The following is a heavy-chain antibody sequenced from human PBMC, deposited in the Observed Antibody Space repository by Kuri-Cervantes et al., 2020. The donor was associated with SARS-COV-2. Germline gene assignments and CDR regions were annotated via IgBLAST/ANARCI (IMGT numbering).Heavy chain of an antibody. CDR2: IYYSGST. J-gene: IGHJ4*02. V-gene: IGHV4-38-2*01. Sequence: SETLSLTCAVSGYSISSGYYWGWIRQPPGKGLEWIGSIYYSGSTYYNPSLKSRVTISVGTSKNQFSLKLSSVTAADTAVYYCARHDADYSSGWYDYWGQGTLVTVSS. CDR3: ARHDADYSSGWYDY. D-gene: IGHD6-19*01. CDR1: GYSISSGYY.